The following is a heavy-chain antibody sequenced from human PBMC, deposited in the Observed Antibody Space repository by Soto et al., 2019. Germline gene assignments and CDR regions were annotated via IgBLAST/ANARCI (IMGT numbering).Heavy chain of an antibody. Sequence: SETLSLTCTVSGGSISSYYWSWIRQPPGKGLEWIGYIYYSGSTNYNPSLKSRVTISVDTSKNQFSLKLSSVTAADTAVYYCARGGSSSSVEDDHYYYYGMDVWGQGTTVTVSS. CDR1: GGSISSYY. CDR3: ARGGSSSSVEDDHYYYYGMDV. J-gene: IGHJ6*02. D-gene: IGHD6-13*01. V-gene: IGHV4-59*01. CDR2: IYYSGST.